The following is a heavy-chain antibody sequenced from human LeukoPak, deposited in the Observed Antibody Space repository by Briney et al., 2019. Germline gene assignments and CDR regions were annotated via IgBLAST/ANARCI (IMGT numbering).Heavy chain of an antibody. J-gene: IGHJ4*02. V-gene: IGHV3-30*02. Sequence: GGSLRLSCATSGFTFSFYGMHWVGQAPGKRLEWVAFIQYDGSYKFYADSVQGRFSISRDNSKNTLLLQMNSLRAEDTAVYYCAKTSDQLLYSKFDFWGQGTRVTVSS. CDR2: IQYDGSYK. CDR3: AKTSDQLLYSKFDF. CDR1: GFTFSFYG. D-gene: IGHD2-2*02.